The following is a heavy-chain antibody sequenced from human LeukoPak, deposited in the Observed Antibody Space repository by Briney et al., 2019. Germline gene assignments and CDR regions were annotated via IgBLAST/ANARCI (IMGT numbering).Heavy chain of an antibody. CDR3: ARDSIAAAGSGNFDY. J-gene: IGHJ4*02. D-gene: IGHD6-13*01. CDR1: GFTFSSHW. V-gene: IGHV3-74*01. CDR2: INSDGSTT. Sequence: GGSLRLSCAASGFTFSSHWMHWVRQAPGKGLVWVSRINSDGSTTTYADSVKGRFTISRDNAKNSLYLQMNSLRAEDTAVYYCARDSIAAAGSGNFDYWGQGTLVTVSS.